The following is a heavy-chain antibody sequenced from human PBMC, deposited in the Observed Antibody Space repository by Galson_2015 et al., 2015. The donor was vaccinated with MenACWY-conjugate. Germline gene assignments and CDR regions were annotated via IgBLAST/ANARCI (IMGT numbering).Heavy chain of an antibody. CDR2: IKQDGSEK. CDR1: GFTFSSYW. V-gene: IGHV3-7*03. J-gene: IGHJ6*02. CDR3: ARPSPHYGSGSCYRRHDYYYYYGMDV. Sequence: SLRLSCAASGFTFSSYWMSWVRQAPGKGLEWVANIKQDGSEKYYVDSVKGRFTISRDNAKNSLYLQMNSLRAEDTAVYYCARPSPHYGSGSCYRRHDYYYYYGMDVWGQGTTVTVSS. D-gene: IGHD3-10*01.